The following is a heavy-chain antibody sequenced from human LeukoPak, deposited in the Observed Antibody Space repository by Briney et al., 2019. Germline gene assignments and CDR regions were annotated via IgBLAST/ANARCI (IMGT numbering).Heavy chain of an antibody. V-gene: IGHV3-30-3*01. J-gene: IGHJ4*02. D-gene: IGHD4-17*01. Sequence: PGGSLRLSCAASGFTFSSYAMHWVRQAPGKGLEWVAVISYDGSNKYYADSVKGRFTISRDNSKNTLYLQMNSLRAEDTAVYYCAKVKVTTSYYFDYWGQGTLVTVSS. CDR1: GFTFSSYA. CDR2: ISYDGSNK. CDR3: AKVKVTTSYYFDY.